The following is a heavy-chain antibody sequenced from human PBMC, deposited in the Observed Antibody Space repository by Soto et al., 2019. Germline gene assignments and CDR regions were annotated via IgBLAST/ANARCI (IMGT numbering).Heavy chain of an antibody. V-gene: IGHV1-46*03. CDR2: INPSGGST. Sequence: QVQLVQSGAEVKKPGASVKVSCKASGYTFTSYYMHWVRQAPGQGLEWMGIINPSGGSTSYAQKFQGRVTMTRDTSTSTVYMELSRLRSEDTAVYYCARAKERYCSGGSCYRLYYYGMDVWGQGTTVTVSS. J-gene: IGHJ6*02. CDR3: ARAKERYCSGGSCYRLYYYGMDV. D-gene: IGHD2-15*01. CDR1: GYTFTSYY.